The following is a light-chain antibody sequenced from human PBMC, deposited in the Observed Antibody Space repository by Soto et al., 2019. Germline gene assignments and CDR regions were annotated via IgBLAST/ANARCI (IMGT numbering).Light chain of an antibody. Sequence: DIQITQSPSSLSESVGDRVTLTCRASQSIVTYLNWYLQKPGKAPKLLIYAASNLQSGVPSRFSGSGSGTDFTLTIRSLQPEDFATYFCQQSYSTPPWTCGKGNKVAIK. CDR3: QQSYSTPPWT. V-gene: IGKV1-39*01. CDR2: AAS. CDR1: QSIVTY. J-gene: IGKJ1*01.